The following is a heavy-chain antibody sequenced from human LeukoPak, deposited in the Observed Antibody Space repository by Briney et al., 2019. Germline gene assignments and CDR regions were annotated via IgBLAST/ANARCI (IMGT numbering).Heavy chain of an antibody. CDR2: ISYDGSNK. CDR3: AKGAVVPAAIFKSLRLVCDY. Sequence: GGSLRLSCAASGFTFSSYAMHWVRQAPGKGLEWVAVISYDGSNKYYADSVKGRFTISRDNPKNTLYLQMNSLRAEDTAVYYCAKGAVVPAAIFKSLRLVCDYWGQGTLVTVSS. CDR1: GFTFSSYA. J-gene: IGHJ4*02. D-gene: IGHD2-2*01. V-gene: IGHV3-30-3*01.